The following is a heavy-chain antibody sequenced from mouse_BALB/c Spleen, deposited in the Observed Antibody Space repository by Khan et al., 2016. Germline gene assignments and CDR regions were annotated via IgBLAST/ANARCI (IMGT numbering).Heavy chain of an antibody. CDR1: GFSLTGYG. Sequence: QVQLKQSEPGLVAPSQSLSITCTVSGFSLTGYGVNWVRQPPGKGLEWLGKIWGDGRTDYNSALKSRVSISKDNSKSQVFLKMNSLQTDDTANYYCSSDYDGFAVWGQGTPVIVSA. J-gene: IGHJ3*01. CDR2: IWGDGRT. V-gene: IGHV2-6-7*01. D-gene: IGHD2-12*01. CDR3: SSDYDGFAV.